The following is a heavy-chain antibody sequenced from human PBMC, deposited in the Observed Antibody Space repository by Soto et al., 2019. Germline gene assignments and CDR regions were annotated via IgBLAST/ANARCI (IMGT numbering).Heavy chain of an antibody. CDR2: IIPIFGTA. J-gene: IGHJ6*02. CDR3: ARGGHYYDSSGYYPRGNYYYGMDV. Sequence: SVKVSCKASGGTFSSYAISWVRQAPGQGLEWMGGIIPIFGTANYAQKFQGRVTITADESTSAAYMELSSLRSEDTAVYYCARGGHYYDSSGYYPRGNYYYGMDVWGQGTTVTVSS. D-gene: IGHD3-22*01. CDR1: GGTFSSYA. V-gene: IGHV1-69*13.